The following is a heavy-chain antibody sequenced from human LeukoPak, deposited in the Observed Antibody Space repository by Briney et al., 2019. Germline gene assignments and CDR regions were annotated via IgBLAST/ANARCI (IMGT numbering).Heavy chain of an antibody. J-gene: IGHJ6*02. CDR1: GYTFTSYD. CDR3: ARAQRYCSSTSCYGSYYYGMDV. Sequence: ASVKVSCKASGYTFTSYDINWVRQATGQGLEWMGWMNPNCGNTGYAQKFQGRVTMTRNTSISTAYMELSSLRSEDTAVYYCARAQRYCSSTSCYGSYYYGMDVWGQGTTVTVSS. V-gene: IGHV1-8*01. D-gene: IGHD2-2*01. CDR2: MNPNCGNT.